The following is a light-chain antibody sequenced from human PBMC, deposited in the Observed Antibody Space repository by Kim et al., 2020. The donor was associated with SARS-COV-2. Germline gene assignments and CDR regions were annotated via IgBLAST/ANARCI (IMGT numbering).Light chain of an antibody. V-gene: IGLV2-18*02. Sequence: GQLLPTACTGTPRKVGGYNRVSWYQQTQGTPPKVMIYEVNNRPSGVPDRFSGSKSGNTASLTISGLQTEDEADYYCSSNTTSSTLVFGGGTKVTVL. CDR2: EVN. CDR1: PRKVGGYNR. CDR3: SSNTTSSTLV. J-gene: IGLJ2*01.